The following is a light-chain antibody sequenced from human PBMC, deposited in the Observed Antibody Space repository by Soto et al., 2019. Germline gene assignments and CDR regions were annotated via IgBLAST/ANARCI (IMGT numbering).Light chain of an antibody. J-gene: IGKJ1*01. V-gene: IGKV1-6*01. CDR3: LQDINYPWT. Sequence: IQMTQSPSSLSASVGDRITITCRASHSIDNYLSWYQLKPGKPPKVLIYGASNLQSGVPPRFSGSGSGTDFTLAISSLQPEDSATYYCLQDINYPWTFGQGTKVEIK. CDR2: GAS. CDR1: HSIDNY.